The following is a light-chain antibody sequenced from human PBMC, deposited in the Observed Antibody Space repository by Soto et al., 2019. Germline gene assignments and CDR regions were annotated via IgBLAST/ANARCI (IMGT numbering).Light chain of an antibody. V-gene: IGKV3-20*01. Sequence: EIVLTQSPGTLSVSKGERASLSCRASQSVRSRLAWYQQKPGQAPRLFIYDASTRATGIPARFSGSGSGTDFTLTISRLEPEDFAVYYCQQYGTSPPETFGQGPKV. CDR1: QSVRSR. CDR2: DAS. CDR3: QQYGTSPPET. J-gene: IGKJ1*01.